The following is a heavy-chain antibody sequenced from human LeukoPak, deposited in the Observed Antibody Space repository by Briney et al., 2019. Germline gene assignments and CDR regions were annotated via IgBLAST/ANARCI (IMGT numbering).Heavy chain of an antibody. J-gene: IGHJ2*01. CDR3: ARDRGQWLVDWYFDL. CDR1: GGSISSGSYY. CDR2: IYTSGST. Sequence: PSETLSLTCTVSGGSISSGSYYWSWLRQPAGKGLEGLVRIYTSGSTNYNPSLKSRVTMSVGTSKNQFSLKLSSVTAADTAVYYCARDRGQWLVDWYFDLWGRGTLVTVSS. V-gene: IGHV4-61*02. D-gene: IGHD6-19*01.